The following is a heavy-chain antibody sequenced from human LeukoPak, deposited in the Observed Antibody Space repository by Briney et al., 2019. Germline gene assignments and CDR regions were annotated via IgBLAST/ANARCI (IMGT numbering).Heavy chain of an antibody. CDR2: IYYSGST. CDR1: GGSISSSSSY. D-gene: IGHD6-19*01. V-gene: IGHV4-39*01. CDR3: ASPLIAVAGSFDY. Sequence: SETLSLTCTVSGGSISSSSSYWGWIRQPPGKGLEWIGSIYYSGSTYYNPSLKSRVTISVDTSKNQFSLKLSSVTAADTAVYYCASPLIAVAGSFDYWGQGTLVTVSS. J-gene: IGHJ4*02.